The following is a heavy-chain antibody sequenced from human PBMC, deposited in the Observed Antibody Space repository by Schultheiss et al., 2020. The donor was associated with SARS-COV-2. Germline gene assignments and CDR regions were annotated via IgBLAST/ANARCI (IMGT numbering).Heavy chain of an antibody. J-gene: IGHJ6*02. CDR2: IDWDDDK. Sequence: SGPTLVKPTQTLTLTCTFSGFSLSTSGVGVGWIRQPPGKALEWLALIDWDDDKYYSTSLKTRLTISKDTSKNQVVLTMTNMDPVDTATYYCARIPGSSSWYGYYYGMDVWGQGTTVTVSS. CDR3: ARIPGSSSWYGYYYGMDV. V-gene: IGHV2-70*01. CDR1: GFSLSTSGVG. D-gene: IGHD6-13*01.